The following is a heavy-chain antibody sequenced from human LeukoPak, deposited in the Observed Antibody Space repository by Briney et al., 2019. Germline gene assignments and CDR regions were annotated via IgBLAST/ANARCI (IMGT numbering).Heavy chain of an antibody. CDR1: GGSFSGYY. CDR2: INYGGST. J-gene: IGHJ4*02. D-gene: IGHD5-18*01. CDR3: ARANGYGLLDC. V-gene: IGHV4-34*01. Sequence: PSETLSLTCAVYGGSFSGYYWSWIRQPPGKGLEWIGEINYGGSTNYNPSLKSRVTISIDTSKNQFSLKLSSVTAADTAVYYCARANGYGLLDCWGQGTLVTVSS.